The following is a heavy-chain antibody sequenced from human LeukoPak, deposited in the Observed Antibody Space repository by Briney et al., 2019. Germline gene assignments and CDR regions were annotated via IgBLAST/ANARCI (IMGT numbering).Heavy chain of an antibody. Sequence: GGSLRLSCAASGFRFSSYRMNWVRQAPGKGLEWVCGINWNGGSTGYADSVKGRFTISRDNAKNSLYLQMNSLRAEDTALYYCARGRPPADYWGQGTLVTVSS. CDR1: GFRFSSYR. V-gene: IGHV3-20*04. CDR2: INWNGGST. J-gene: IGHJ4*02. CDR3: ARGRPPADY.